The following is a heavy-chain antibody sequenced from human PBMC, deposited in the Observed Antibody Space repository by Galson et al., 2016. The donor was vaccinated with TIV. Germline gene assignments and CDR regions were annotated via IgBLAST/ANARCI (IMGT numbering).Heavy chain of an antibody. D-gene: IGHD2-15*01. CDR1: GFTFSSFG. CDR3: ASGVVAHTYYFDGMDV. Sequence: SLRLSCAASGFTFSSFGMHWVRQAPGKGLEWVALIRYDGSRRYYADSVKGRFTISRDDSKNTLYLQMNGLRRDDSAVYYCASGVVAHTYYFDGMDVWGQGTTVTVSS. V-gene: IGHV3-30*02. J-gene: IGHJ6*02. CDR2: IRYDGSRR.